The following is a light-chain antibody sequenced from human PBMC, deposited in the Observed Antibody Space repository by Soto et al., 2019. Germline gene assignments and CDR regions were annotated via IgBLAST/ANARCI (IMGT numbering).Light chain of an antibody. CDR2: GIS. CDR1: ERIYSAY. V-gene: IGKV3-20*01. J-gene: IGKJ5*01. CDR3: QQHGQWPIT. Sequence: EVVLTQSPGTLSLSRVERATLSCRASERIYSAYLGWYQQKPGQAPRLLIYGISKRATDIPDRFSGSGSGTEFTLTISSLQPEDFATYYCQQHGQWPITFGQGTRLEIK.